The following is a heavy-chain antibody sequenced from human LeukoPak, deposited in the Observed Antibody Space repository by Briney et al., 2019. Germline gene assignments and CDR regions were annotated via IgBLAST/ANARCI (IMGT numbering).Heavy chain of an antibody. Sequence: GGSLRLSCAASGFTFSSYSMNWVRQAPGKGLEWVSSISSSSSYIYYADSVKGRFTISRDNAKNSLYLQMNSLRAGDTAVYYCARDHASSWHTTDAFDIWGQGTMVTVSS. CDR3: ARDHASSWHTTDAFDI. D-gene: IGHD6-13*01. CDR2: ISSSSSYI. V-gene: IGHV3-21*01. CDR1: GFTFSSYS. J-gene: IGHJ3*02.